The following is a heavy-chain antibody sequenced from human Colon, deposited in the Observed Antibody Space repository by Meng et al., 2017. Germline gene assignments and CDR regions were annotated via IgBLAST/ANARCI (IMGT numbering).Heavy chain of an antibody. V-gene: IGHV4-61*01. CDR1: GGSVSSKSHY. Sequence: GSLRLSCTVSGGSVSSKSHYWSWMRQSPDNRPEWIGYIHYTGSTTYNPSLKSRVVISVDTSKNQFSLKLNSVTAADTAVYFCARFRVLLKDFDYWGQGPLVTVSS. CDR2: IHYTGST. J-gene: IGHJ4*02. CDR3: ARFRVLLKDFDY. D-gene: IGHD2/OR15-2a*01.